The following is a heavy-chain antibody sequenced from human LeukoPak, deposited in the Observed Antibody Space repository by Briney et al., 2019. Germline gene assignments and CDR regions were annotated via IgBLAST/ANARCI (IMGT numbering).Heavy chain of an antibody. CDR2: ISGSGDST. CDR3: SKPLVSDYYDSSGYWGY. J-gene: IGHJ4*02. D-gene: IGHD3-22*01. V-gene: IGHV3-23*01. CDR1: GFTFSSYA. Sequence: GGSLRLSCAASGFTFSSYAMSWVRQAPGKGLEWVSAISGSGDSTYYSDSVKGRFTISRDNSKNTLYVQMNSLRAEDTAVYYCSKPLVSDYYDSSGYWGYWGQGTLVTVSS.